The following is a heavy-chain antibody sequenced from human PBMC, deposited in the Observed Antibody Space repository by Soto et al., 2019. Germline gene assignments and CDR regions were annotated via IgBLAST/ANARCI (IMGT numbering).Heavy chain of an antibody. V-gene: IGHV6-1*01. Sequence: PSQTLSLTCAIYGDSVSSNSAAWNWIRQSPSGGLEWLGRTYYRSRWYNDYAVSVRSRITINPDTSKNQFSLHLNSVTPEDTAAYYCAGTTSLQWYYMDVWGKGTTVTVSS. D-gene: IGHD1-7*01. CDR3: AGTTSLQWYYMDV. CDR1: GDSVSSNSAA. J-gene: IGHJ6*03. CDR2: TYYRSRWYN.